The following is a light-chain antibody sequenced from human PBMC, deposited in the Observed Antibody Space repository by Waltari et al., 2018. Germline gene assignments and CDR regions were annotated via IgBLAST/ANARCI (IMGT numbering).Light chain of an antibody. Sequence: IVMPKSPLSLSVTPGETASISCRSSQSLLYNGNDYLSWSVQKPVQVPQLLTSLGSSRASGVPDRFSGTVSGTDFILRISRVEPEDVGLYYCMQGRQPGYTFGQGTRLEL. V-gene: IGKV2-28*01. J-gene: IGKJ2*01. CDR2: LGS. CDR3: MQGRQPGYT. CDR1: QSLLYNGNDY.